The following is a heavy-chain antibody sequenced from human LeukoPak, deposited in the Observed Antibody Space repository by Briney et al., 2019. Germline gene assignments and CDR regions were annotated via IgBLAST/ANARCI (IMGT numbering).Heavy chain of an antibody. CDR1: GFTFSDYY. Sequence: GGSLRLSCAASGFTFSDYYMSWIRQAPGKGLEWVSYISSSGSTIYYADSVKGRFTISRDNAKNSLYLQMNSLRAEDTAVYYCARKKRDYYDSSRFDPWGQGTLVTVSS. CDR3: ARKKRDYYDSSRFDP. V-gene: IGHV3-11*04. CDR2: ISSSGSTI. J-gene: IGHJ5*02. D-gene: IGHD3-22*01.